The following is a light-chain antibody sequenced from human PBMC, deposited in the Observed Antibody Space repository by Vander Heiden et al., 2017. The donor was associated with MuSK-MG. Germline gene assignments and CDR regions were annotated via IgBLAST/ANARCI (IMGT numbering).Light chain of an antibody. V-gene: IGLV3-19*01. J-gene: IGLJ2*01. Sequence: SALTQDPAVSAALGQTVRITCQGDSLRSYFASWYQQRPGQAPVLVIYGKDNRPSGIPDRFSGSYSGNTASLTITGAQAEDEADYYCQSRDSSTNHAEVFGGGTKLTVL. CDR3: QSRDSSTNHAEV. CDR1: SLRSYF. CDR2: GKD.